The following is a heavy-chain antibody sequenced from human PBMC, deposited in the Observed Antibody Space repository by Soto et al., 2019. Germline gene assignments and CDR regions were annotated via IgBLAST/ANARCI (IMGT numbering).Heavy chain of an antibody. Sequence: PGGSLRLSCVASGFIFSYYAMHGARQAPGKGLEWVALISPAGTNQYYADSAKGRFTISRDNSKNTLYLQMNSLRPEDTGLYYCARENSRISPRLFQHWGHGTLVTVSS. CDR3: ARENSRISPRLFQH. J-gene: IGHJ1*01. CDR1: GFIFSYYA. V-gene: IGHV3-30-3*01. D-gene: IGHD6-6*01. CDR2: ISPAGTNQ.